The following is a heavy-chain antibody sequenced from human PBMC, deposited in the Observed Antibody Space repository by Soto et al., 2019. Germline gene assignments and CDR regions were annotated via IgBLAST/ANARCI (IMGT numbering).Heavy chain of an antibody. D-gene: IGHD2-2*01. V-gene: IGHV1-18*01. Sequence: EXSVKVSFNASGYTFTSYGISLVRHAPGQGLEWMGWISAYNGNTNYAQKLQGRVTMTTDTSTSTAYMELRSLRSDDTAVYYCARRPRTNVDWFDPWGQGTLVTVSS. CDR2: ISAYNGNT. CDR3: ARRPRTNVDWFDP. CDR1: GYTFTSYG. J-gene: IGHJ5*02.